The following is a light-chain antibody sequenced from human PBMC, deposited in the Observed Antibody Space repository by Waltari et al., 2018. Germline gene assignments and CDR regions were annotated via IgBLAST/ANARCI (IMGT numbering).Light chain of an antibody. CDR1: QSISRY. V-gene: IGKV3-20*01. Sequence: EIVLTQSPVSLSLSPGERATPSCRSSQSISRYLAWYQQKPGQAPRLLIYGASNRATGVPPRFSGSGSGTDFSLTISGLEPEDSAVYYCQHHFRLPATFGQGTKVEIK. CDR2: GAS. J-gene: IGKJ1*01. CDR3: QHHFRLPAT.